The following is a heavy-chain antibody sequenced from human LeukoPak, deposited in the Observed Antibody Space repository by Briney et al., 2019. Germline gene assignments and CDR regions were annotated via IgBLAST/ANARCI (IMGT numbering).Heavy chain of an antibody. CDR1: GFTFSSYE. CDR2: ISSSGSII. CDR3: ARCRDDFWSGWNGMGV. Sequence: GGSLRLSCAASGFTFSSYEMNWVRQAPGKGLEWVSYISSSGSIIYYADSVKGRFTISRDNAKNSLYLQMNSLRVEDTAVYYCARCRDDFWSGWNGMGVWGQGTTVTVSS. D-gene: IGHD3-3*01. J-gene: IGHJ6*02. V-gene: IGHV3-48*03.